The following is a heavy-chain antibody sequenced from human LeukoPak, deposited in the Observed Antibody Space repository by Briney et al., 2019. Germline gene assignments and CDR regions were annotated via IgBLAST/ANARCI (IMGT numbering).Heavy chain of an antibody. CDR1: GGTFSSYA. J-gene: IGHJ4*02. Sequence: ASVKVSCKASGGTFSSYAISWVRQAPGQGLEWMGRIIPILGIANYAQKFQGRVTITADKSTSTAYMELSSLTSDDTAMYYCARALRGGDYSADYWGQGTLVTVSS. CDR2: IIPILGIA. D-gene: IGHD2-15*01. V-gene: IGHV1-69*04. CDR3: ARALRGGDYSADY.